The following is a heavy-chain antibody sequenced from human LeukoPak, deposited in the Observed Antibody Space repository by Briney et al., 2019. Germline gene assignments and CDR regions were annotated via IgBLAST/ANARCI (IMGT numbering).Heavy chain of an antibody. CDR3: ARLRGYSYGWYGMDV. J-gene: IGHJ6*02. D-gene: IGHD5-18*01. CDR1: GGSISSGGYS. Sequence: SQTLSLTCAVSGGSISSGGYSWSWIRQPPGKGLEWIGYIYHSGSTYYNPSLKSRVTISVDRSKNQFSLKLSSVTAADTAVYHCARLRGYSYGWYGMDVWGQGTTVTVSS. CDR2: IYHSGST. V-gene: IGHV4-30-2*01.